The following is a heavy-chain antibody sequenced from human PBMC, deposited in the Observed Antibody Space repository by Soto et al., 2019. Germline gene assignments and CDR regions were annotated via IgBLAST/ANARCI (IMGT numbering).Heavy chain of an antibody. Sequence: QVQLVQSGAAVKKPGASVKVSCKTSGYIFHNYGISWVRQAPGQGLEWMGWISDYNGNTKYAQKFQGRVTMATDTYTRTAYAEPRRLRSDGTAGYYCPRAGYYPGSESYSPPRYYGMDVWGQGTTVTVSS. D-gene: IGHD3-10*01. V-gene: IGHV1-18*01. CDR2: ISDYNGNT. CDR1: GYIFHNYG. CDR3: PRAGYYPGSESYSPPRYYGMDV. J-gene: IGHJ6*02.